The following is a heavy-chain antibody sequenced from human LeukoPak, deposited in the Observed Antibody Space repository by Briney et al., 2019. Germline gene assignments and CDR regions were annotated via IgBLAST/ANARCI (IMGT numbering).Heavy chain of an antibody. J-gene: IGHJ4*02. CDR1: GVTFSSYA. V-gene: IGHV3-30*01. CDR3: ARDGGGSWSGYYTDYFDY. Sequence: GGSLRLSCAASGVTFSSYAMRWVRQVPGQGLEWVVVISYDGSNKYYADSVKGRFTISRDNAKNTLYLQMNSLRAEDTAVYYCARDGGGSWSGYYTDYFDYWGQGTLVTVSS. D-gene: IGHD3-3*01. CDR2: ISYDGSNK.